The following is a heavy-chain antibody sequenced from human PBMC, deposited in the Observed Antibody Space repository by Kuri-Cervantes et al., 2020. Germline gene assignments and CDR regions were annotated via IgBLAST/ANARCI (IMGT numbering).Heavy chain of an antibody. Sequence: LSLTCAASGFTFSSYEMNWVRQAPGKGLEWVSYISSSGSTTYYADSVKGRFTISRDNAKNSLYLQMNSLRAEDTALYYCAKDIDAYYYGSGSYYNPDRGSYYFDYWGQGTLVTVSS. J-gene: IGHJ4*02. D-gene: IGHD3-10*01. V-gene: IGHV3-48*03. CDR2: ISSSGSTT. CDR3: AKDIDAYYYGSGSYYNPDRGSYYFDY. CDR1: GFTFSSYE.